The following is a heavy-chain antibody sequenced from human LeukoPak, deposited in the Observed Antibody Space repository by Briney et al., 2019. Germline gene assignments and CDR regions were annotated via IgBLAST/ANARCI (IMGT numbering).Heavy chain of an antibody. CDR2: INPNGGST. Sequence: ASVNVSCKASGYTFTSYSMHWVRQAPGQGLEWMGIINPNGGSTIYAQKFQGRVTMTRDTSTSTVYMDLTSLRSEDTAVYYCARGGMVRDRRHFQFDHWGQGTLVTVSS. CDR1: GYTFTSYS. J-gene: IGHJ4*02. CDR3: ARGGMVRDRRHFQFDH. V-gene: IGHV1-46*01. D-gene: IGHD3-10*01.